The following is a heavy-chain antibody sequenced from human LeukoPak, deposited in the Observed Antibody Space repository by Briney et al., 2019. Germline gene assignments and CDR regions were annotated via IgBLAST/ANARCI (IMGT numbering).Heavy chain of an antibody. D-gene: IGHD5-12*01. J-gene: IGHJ4*02. CDR3: TPGYDC. V-gene: IGHV3-73*01. Sequence: GGSLKLSCAASGFTFSESSMNWVRQAAGKGLEWVGLIRSKADNYATMYAESMEGRFTITRDDSKDTAYLQMNSLQTEDTAVYYCTPGYDCWGQGTLVTVST. CDR2: IRSKADNYAT. CDR1: GFTFSESS.